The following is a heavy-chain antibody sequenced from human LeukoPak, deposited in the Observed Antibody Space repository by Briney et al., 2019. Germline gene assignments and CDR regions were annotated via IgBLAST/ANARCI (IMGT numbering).Heavy chain of an antibody. CDR2: IGTAGDT. V-gene: IGHV3-13*01. D-gene: IGHD6-19*01. J-gene: IGHJ3*02. Sequence: GGSLRLSCAASGFTFSSYDMHWVRQATGKGLEWVSAIGTAGDTYYPGSVKGRFTISRENAKNSLYLQMNSLRAGDTAVYYCARNHIAVDAFDIWGQGTMVTVSS. CDR3: ARNHIAVDAFDI. CDR1: GFTFSSYD.